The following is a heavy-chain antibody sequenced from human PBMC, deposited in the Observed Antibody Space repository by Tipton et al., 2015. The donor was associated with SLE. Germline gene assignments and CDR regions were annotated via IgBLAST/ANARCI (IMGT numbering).Heavy chain of an antibody. CDR2: IYSSGST. D-gene: IGHD3-22*01. CDR1: GVSISSYY. CDR3: ARVITYYYDSSGYFTGQSYDY. J-gene: IGHJ4*02. V-gene: IGHV4-59*01. Sequence: TLSLTCTVSGVSISSYYWSWIRQPPGKGLEWIGNIYSSGSTKYHSSLKSRVTISVDTSKNQFSLKLSSVTAADTAVYYCARVITYYYDSSGYFTGQSYDYWGQGTLVTVSS.